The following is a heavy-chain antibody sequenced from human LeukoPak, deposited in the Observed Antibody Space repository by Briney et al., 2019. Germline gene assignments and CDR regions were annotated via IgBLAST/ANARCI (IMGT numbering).Heavy chain of an antibody. Sequence: PGGSLRLSCAASGFTFDDYAMHWVRQAPGKGLEWVSGISWNSGSIDYADSVKGRFTISRDNAKNSLYMQMNSLRAEDTALYYCAKNQGGSYRLYYFYYWGQGTLVTVSS. CDR2: ISWNSGSI. D-gene: IGHD1-26*01. CDR1: GFTFDDYA. CDR3: AKNQGGSYRLYYFYY. J-gene: IGHJ4*02. V-gene: IGHV3-9*01.